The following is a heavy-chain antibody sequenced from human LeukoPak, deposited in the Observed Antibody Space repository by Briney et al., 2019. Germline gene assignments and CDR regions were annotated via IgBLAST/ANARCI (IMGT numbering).Heavy chain of an antibody. CDR1: GFTFSTYS. CDR3: ASLTYYYDSSGWTFDY. J-gene: IGHJ4*02. V-gene: IGHV3-21*01. CDR2: ISSSSSYI. Sequence: GGPLRLSCAASGFTFSTYSMNWVRQAPGKGLEWVSSISSSSSYIYYADSVKGRFTISRDNAKNSLYLQMSSLRAEDTAVYYCASLTYYYDSSGWTFDYWGQGTLVTVSS. D-gene: IGHD3-22*01.